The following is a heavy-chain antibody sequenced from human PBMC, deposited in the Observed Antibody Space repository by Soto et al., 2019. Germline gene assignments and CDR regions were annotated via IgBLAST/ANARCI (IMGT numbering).Heavy chain of an antibody. J-gene: IGHJ4*02. Sequence: SETLSLTCTVSGGSISSYYWSWIRQPPGKGLEWIGYIYYSGSTNYNPSLKSRVTISVDTSKNQFSLKLSSVTAADTAVYYCARITHDYYDSSGYYHDVVLFDYWGQGTLVTSPQ. CDR3: ARITHDYYDSSGYYHDVVLFDY. D-gene: IGHD3-22*01. CDR1: GGSISSYY. CDR2: IYYSGST. V-gene: IGHV4-59*01.